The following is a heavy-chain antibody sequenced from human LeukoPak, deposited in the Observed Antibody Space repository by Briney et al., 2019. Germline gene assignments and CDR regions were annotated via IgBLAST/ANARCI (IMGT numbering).Heavy chain of an antibody. J-gene: IGHJ4*02. CDR2: ISSGAGST. CDR1: GFTFSTFG. D-gene: IGHD3-10*01. V-gene: IGHV3-23*01. Sequence: GGSLRLSCAASGFTFSTFGMGWVRQVPGKGLEWVSSISSGAGSTYYADSVKGRFTISRDNSKNTLYLQMNSLRAEDTAVYYCAKVTYGSGTYGAFDYWGQGTLVTVSS. CDR3: AKVTYGSGTYGAFDY.